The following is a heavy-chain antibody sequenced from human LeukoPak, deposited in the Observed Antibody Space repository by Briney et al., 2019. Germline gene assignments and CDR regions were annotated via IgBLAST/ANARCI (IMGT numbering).Heavy chain of an antibody. J-gene: IGHJ4*02. D-gene: IGHD1-1*01. CDR3: AKQSSTDFDY. CDR1: GGSFSGYY. Sequence: SETLSLTCAVYGGSFSGYYWSWIRQPPGKGLEWIGEINHSGSTNYNPSLKSRVTISVDTSKNQFSLKLSSVTAADTAVYYCAKQSSTDFDYWGQGTLVTVSS. V-gene: IGHV4-34*01. CDR2: INHSGST.